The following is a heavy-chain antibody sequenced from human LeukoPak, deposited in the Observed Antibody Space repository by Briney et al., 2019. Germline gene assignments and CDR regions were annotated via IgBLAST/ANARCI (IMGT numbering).Heavy chain of an antibody. D-gene: IGHD2-8*01. CDR1: GYSFSTYW. J-gene: IGHJ4*02. CDR3: ARHTSYGTDF. V-gene: IGHV5-51*01. CDR2: IYPRDSDT. Sequence: GESLKISCKGSGYSFSTYWIGWVRQMPGKGLEWMGVIYPRDSDTRYSLSFQGQVTISGDKSISTAYLQWSSLKASDTAMYYCARHTSYGTDFWGQGTLVTVSS.